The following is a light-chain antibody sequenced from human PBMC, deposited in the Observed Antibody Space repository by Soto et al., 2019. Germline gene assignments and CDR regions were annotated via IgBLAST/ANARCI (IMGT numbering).Light chain of an antibody. CDR2: ANN. CDR3: AAWYDSLNGYV. J-gene: IGLJ1*01. CDR1: SSNIGSNT. Sequence: QSVLTQPPSASGTPGQRVTISCSGSSSNIGSNTVNWYQQLPGTAPKLLIHANNQRPSGVPDRFSGSKSGTSASLAISWLQSEEADYYCAAWYDSLNGYVFGTGTKLTVL. V-gene: IGLV1-44*01.